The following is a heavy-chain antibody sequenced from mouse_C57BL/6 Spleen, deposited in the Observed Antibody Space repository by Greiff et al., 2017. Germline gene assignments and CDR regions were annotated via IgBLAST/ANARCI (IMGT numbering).Heavy chain of an antibody. CDR2: IGPGSGST. CDR1: GFNIKDYY. Sequence: VQLQQSGAELVKPGASVKLSCTASGFNIKDYYINWVKQRPGQGLEWIGKIGPGSGSTYYNEKFKGKATLTADKSSSTAYMQLSSLTSEDSAVYFCAKGYYFDDWGQGTTLTVSS. CDR3: AKGYYFDD. V-gene: IGHV1-77*01. J-gene: IGHJ2*01.